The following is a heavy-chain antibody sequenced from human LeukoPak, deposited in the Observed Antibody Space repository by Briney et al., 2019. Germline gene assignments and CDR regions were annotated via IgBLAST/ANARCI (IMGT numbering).Heavy chain of an antibody. Sequence: GGSLRLSCAASGFTFSNYGMHWVRQAPGKGLEWVAFIKHDESRIHYPDSLKGRLTISRDTAKNTLYLQMNSLAVEDTAVYYCAKDLTLLWFGELGGFDIWGQGTMVTVSS. CDR2: IKHDESRI. D-gene: IGHD3-10*01. CDR1: GFTFSNYG. J-gene: IGHJ3*02. V-gene: IGHV3-30*02. CDR3: AKDLTLLWFGELGGFDI.